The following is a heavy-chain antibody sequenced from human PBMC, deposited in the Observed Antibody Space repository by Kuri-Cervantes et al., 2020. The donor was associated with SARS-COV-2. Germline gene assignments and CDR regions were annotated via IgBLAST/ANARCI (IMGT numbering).Heavy chain of an antibody. CDR2: ISAYNGNT. Sequence: ASVKVSCKASGGAFSSYAISWVRQAPGQGLEWMGGISAYNGNTNYAQKLQGRVTMTTDTSTSTAYMELRSLRSDDTAVYYCARDRGSSGWSWVYYYYGMDVWGQGTTVTVSS. D-gene: IGHD6-19*01. CDR3: ARDRGSSGWSWVYYYYGMDV. CDR1: GGAFSSYA. J-gene: IGHJ6*02. V-gene: IGHV1-18*01.